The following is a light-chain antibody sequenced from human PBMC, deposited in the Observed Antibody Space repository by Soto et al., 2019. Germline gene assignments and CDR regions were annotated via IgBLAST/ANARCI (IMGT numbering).Light chain of an antibody. CDR2: DAS. J-gene: IGKJ4*01. CDR1: QSVYTY. Sequence: EIVLTQSPVTLSLSPGERATLSCRASQSVYTYLAWYQQKPGQAPRLLIYDASNRATGIPARFSGSGSGTDFTLTISSLEPEDVANYYCQKHSNWPVTFGRGTKVEIK. CDR3: QKHSNWPVT. V-gene: IGKV3-11*01.